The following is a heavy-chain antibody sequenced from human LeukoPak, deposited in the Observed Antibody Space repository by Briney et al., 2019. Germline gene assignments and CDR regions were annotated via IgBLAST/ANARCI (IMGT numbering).Heavy chain of an antibody. CDR2: INTNTANP. V-gene: IGHV7-4-1*02. J-gene: IGHJ4*02. Sequence: ASVKVSCKTSGYTFTRYALNRVRQAPGQGLEWMGWINTNTANPTYAQGFTGRFVFSLDTSVSTAYLQITSLKAEDTAVYYCAREVRDGYNNFDYWGQGTLVTVSS. CDR3: AREVRDGYNNFDY. CDR1: GYTFTRYA. D-gene: IGHD5-24*01.